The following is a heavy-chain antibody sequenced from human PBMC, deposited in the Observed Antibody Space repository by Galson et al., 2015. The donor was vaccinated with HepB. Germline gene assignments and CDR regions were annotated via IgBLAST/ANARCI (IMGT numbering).Heavy chain of an antibody. CDR1: GFAFSSNW. Sequence: SLRLSCAGSGFAFSSNWMSWVRQAPGKGLEWVANIKEDGSEKYYVDSVKGRFTISRDNAKKSLFLQMNSLRTEDTVVYYCARRRGLDYWGQGTLVAVSS. D-gene: IGHD3-10*01. V-gene: IGHV3-7*03. J-gene: IGHJ4*02. CDR2: IKEDGSEK. CDR3: ARRRGLDY.